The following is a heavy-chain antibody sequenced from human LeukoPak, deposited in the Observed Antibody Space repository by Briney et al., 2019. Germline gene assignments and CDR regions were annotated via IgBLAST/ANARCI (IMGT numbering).Heavy chain of an antibody. CDR2: ISYDGSNK. V-gene: IGHV3-30*04. CDR1: GFTFSSYA. D-gene: IGHD4-17*01. CDR3: AKGGMTTVYFDY. Sequence: GGSLRLSCAASGFTFSSYAMHWVRQAPGKGLEWVAVISYDGSNKYYADSVKGRFTISRDNSKNTLCLQMNSLRAEDTAVYYCAKGGMTTVYFDYWGQGTLVTVSS. J-gene: IGHJ4*02.